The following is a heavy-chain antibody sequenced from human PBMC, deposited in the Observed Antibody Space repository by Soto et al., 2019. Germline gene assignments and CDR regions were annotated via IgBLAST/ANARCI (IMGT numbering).Heavy chain of an antibody. CDR1: GGSISSYY. V-gene: IGHV4-59*01. CDR2: IYYSGST. J-gene: IGHJ4*02. CDR3: ASKSPPNSGSYRGIDY. D-gene: IGHD1-26*01. Sequence: SETLSLTCTVSGGSISSYYWSCIRQPPGKGLEWIVYIYYSGSTNYNPSLKSRVTISVDTSKNQFSLKLSSVTAADTAVYYCASKSPPNSGSYRGIDYWGQGTLVTVS.